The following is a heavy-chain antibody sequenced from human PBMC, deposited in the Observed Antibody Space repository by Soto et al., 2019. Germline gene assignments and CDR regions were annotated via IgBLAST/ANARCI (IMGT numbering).Heavy chain of an antibody. CDR1: GFTFSDHY. CDR2: TRNKANSYTT. D-gene: IGHD6-6*01. Sequence: GGSLRLSCAASGFTFSDHYMDWVRQAPGKGLEWVGRTRNKANSYTTEYAASVKGRFTISRDDSKNSLYLQMNSLKTEDTAVYYCASKGMAVGGLVLSDYWGQGTLVTVSS. J-gene: IGHJ4*02. V-gene: IGHV3-72*01. CDR3: ASKGMAVGGLVLSDY.